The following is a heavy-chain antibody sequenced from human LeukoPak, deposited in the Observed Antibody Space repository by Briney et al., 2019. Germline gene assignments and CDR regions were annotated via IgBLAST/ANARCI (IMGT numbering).Heavy chain of an antibody. D-gene: IGHD2-21*01. CDR1: GFTFSSYS. V-gene: IGHV3-21*04. CDR2: ISSSSSYI. J-gene: IGHJ6*03. CDR3: AKEVIAHYYYYYMDV. Sequence: GGSLRLSCAASGFTFSSYSMNWVRQAPGKGLEWVSSISSSSSYIYYADSVKGRFTISRDNSKNTLYLQMNSLRAEDTAVHYCAKEVIAHYYYYYMDVWGKGTTVTVSS.